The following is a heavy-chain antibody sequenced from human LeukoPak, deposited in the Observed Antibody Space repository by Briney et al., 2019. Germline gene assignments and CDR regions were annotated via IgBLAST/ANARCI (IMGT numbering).Heavy chain of an antibody. CDR2: IKYDGSEK. J-gene: IGHJ4*02. CDR1: GFTFSSYW. V-gene: IGHV3-7*04. CDR3: AKDIEPAGLFLDY. D-gene: IGHD6-13*01. Sequence: GGSLRLSCAASGFTFSSYWMSWVRQAPGKGLEWVANIKYDGSEKDYVDSVKGRFTISRDNAKNSLYLQMNSLGAEDTAVYYCAKDIEPAGLFLDYWGQGNLVTVSS.